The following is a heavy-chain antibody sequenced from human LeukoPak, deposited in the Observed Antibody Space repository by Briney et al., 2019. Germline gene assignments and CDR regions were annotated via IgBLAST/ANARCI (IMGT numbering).Heavy chain of an antibody. CDR3: ARDSGYYDSSGYYYRDAFDI. CDR1: GSSISSYY. D-gene: IGHD3-22*01. CDR2: IYYSGST. J-gene: IGHJ3*02. Sequence: SETLSLTCTVSGSSISSYYWSWIRQPPGKGLEWIGYIYYSGSTNYNPSLKSRVTISVDTSKNQFSLKLSSVTAADTAVYYCARDSGYYDSSGYYYRDAFDIWGQGTMVTVSS. V-gene: IGHV4-59*01.